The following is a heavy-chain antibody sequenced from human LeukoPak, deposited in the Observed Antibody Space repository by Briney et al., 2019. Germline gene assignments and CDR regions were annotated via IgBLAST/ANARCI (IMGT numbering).Heavy chain of an antibody. J-gene: IGHJ4*02. D-gene: IGHD6-6*01. CDR1: GFTFSSYA. CDR2: ISGSGGST. V-gene: IGHV3-23*01. Sequence: GGSLRLSCAASGFTFSSYAMSWVRQAPGKGLEWVSAISGSGGSTYYADSVRGRFTISRDNSKNTLYLQMNSLRAEDTAVYYCATLGSSGGFDYWGQGTLVTVSS. CDR3: ATLGSSGGFDY.